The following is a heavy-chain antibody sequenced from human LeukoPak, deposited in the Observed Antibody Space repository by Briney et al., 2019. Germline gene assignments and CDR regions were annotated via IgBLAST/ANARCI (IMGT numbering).Heavy chain of an antibody. CDR1: GFTFSSYG. CDR3: AKQSGSYCSLFDY. J-gene: IGHJ4*02. CDR2: ISGSGGST. V-gene: IGHV3-23*01. Sequence: GGSLRLSCAASGFTFSSYGMHWVRQAPGKGLEWVSAISGSGGSTYYADSVKGRFTISRDNSKNTLYLQMNSLRAEDTAVYYCAKQSGSYCSLFDYWGQGTLVTVSS. D-gene: IGHD1-26*01.